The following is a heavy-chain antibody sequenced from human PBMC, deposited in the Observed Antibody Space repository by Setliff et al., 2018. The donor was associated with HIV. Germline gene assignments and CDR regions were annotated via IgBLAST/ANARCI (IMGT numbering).Heavy chain of an antibody. V-gene: IGHV4-59*01. J-gene: IGHJ3*02. Sequence: SETLSLTCAVYGGSFSGYYWSWIRQPPGKGLEWIGYIYYSGSTNYNHSLKSRVTISVDTSKNQFSLKLSCVTAADTAVYYCARNPCSGGSCPDAFDIWGQGTMVTVSS. D-gene: IGHD2-15*01. CDR2: IYYSGST. CDR3: ARNPCSGGSCPDAFDI. CDR1: GGSFSGYY.